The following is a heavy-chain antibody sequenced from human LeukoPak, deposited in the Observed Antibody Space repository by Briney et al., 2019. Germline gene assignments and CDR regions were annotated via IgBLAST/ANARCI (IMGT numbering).Heavy chain of an antibody. CDR2: IIPIFGTA. CDR3: ARGTTGTTPVRYYYYGMDV. Sequence: SVKVSCKASGGTFSSYAISWVRQAPGQGREWMGGIIPIFGTANYAQKFQGRVTITADESTSTAYMELSSLRSEDTAVYYCARGTTGTTPVRYYYYGMDVWGKGTTVTVSS. D-gene: IGHD1-1*01. CDR1: GGTFSSYA. V-gene: IGHV1-69*13. J-gene: IGHJ6*04.